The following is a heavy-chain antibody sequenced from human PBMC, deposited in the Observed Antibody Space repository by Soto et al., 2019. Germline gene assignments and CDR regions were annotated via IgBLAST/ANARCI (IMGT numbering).Heavy chain of an antibody. D-gene: IGHD4-17*01. CDR2: ISNSGST. CDR1: GGSVTSDEDY. CDR3: ATESGSTYGYFDY. V-gene: IGHV4-30-4*01. Sequence: SETLSLTCTVSGGSVTSDEDYWSWIRQSPGKGLEWIGYISNSGSTGYNPSLKTRLSMPVDRSKNQFTLRLTSVTAADTAVYFCATESGSTYGYFDYWGQGTQVTVSS. J-gene: IGHJ4*02.